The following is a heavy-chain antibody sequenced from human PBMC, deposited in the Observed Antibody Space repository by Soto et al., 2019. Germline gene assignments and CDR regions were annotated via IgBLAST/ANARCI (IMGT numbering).Heavy chain of an antibody. J-gene: IGHJ4*02. CDR3: AKVSSSWYAGFFDL. V-gene: IGHV3-23*01. CDR2: LSDSGGSR. D-gene: IGHD6-13*01. Sequence: EVQLLESGGGLVQPGGSLGLSCTAFGLFFSILALTWVRKAPGKGWEGVSGLSDSGGSRYYADSVKGRFTISRDNSMNTLYLQMKTLRAEDTAVYYCAKVSSSWYAGFFDLWGQGTLVTVSS. CDR1: GLFFSILA.